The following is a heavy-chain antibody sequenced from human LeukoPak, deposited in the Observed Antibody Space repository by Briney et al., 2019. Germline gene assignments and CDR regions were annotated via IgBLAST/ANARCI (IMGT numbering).Heavy chain of an antibody. CDR1: GGTFSSYA. CDR2: IIPIFGTA. J-gene: IGHJ5*02. D-gene: IGHD1-7*01. Sequence: GASVKVSCKASGGTFSSYAISWVRQAPGQGLEWMGGIIPIFGTANYAQKFQGRVTITADESTSTAYMELSSLRSEDTAVYYCARGGGITGTTGSWFDPWGQGTLVTVSS. V-gene: IGHV1-69*13. CDR3: ARGGGITGTTGSWFDP.